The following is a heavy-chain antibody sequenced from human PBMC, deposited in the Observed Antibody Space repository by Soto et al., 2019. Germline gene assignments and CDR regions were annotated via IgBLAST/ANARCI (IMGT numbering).Heavy chain of an antibody. D-gene: IGHD1-26*01. CDR1: GGSFSGYY. CDR2: INHSGST. V-gene: IGHV4-34*01. Sequence: QVQLQQWGAGLLKPSATLSLTCAVYGGSFSGYYWSWIRQPPGKGLEWIGEINHSGSTNYNPSLKSRVTISVDTSKNQFSLKLSSVTAADTAVYYCARGSPRRGVRGPHYGMDVWGQGTTVTVSS. CDR3: ARGSPRRGVRGPHYGMDV. J-gene: IGHJ6*02.